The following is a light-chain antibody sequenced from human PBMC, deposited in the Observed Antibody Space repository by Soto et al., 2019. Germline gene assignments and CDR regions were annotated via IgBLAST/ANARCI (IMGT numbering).Light chain of an antibody. J-gene: IGKJ5*01. CDR3: HQYSDTHIT. V-gene: IGKV4-1*01. CDR2: WAS. Sequence: DIVLTQSPDSLAVSLGERATITCKSSRRVLYSSSNRDSLSWYQHKAGQPPKLLFYWASTRESGVPDRFIGGGSGTNFTLTISSLQPEDVAVYYCHQYSDTHITFGQGTRLEIK. CDR1: RRVLYSSSNRDS.